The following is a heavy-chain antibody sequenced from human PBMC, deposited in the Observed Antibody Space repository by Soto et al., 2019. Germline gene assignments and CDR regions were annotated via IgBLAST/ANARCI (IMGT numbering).Heavy chain of an antibody. J-gene: IGHJ4*02. CDR2: IKSKTDGGTT. CDR3: TTDHEAGAARHQGY. CDR1: GFTFSNAW. V-gene: IGHV3-15*01. Sequence: GGSLRLSCAASGFTFSNAWMSWVRQAPGKGLEWVGRIKSKTDGGTTDYAAPVKGRFTISRDDSKNTLYLQMKSLKTEDTAVYYCTTDHEAGAARHQGYWGQGTLVTVSS. D-gene: IGHD6-6*01.